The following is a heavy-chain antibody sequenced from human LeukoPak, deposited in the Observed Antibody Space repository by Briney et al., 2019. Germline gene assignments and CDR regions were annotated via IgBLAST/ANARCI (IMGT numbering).Heavy chain of an antibody. CDR1: GFTFSSYS. CDR3: ARDGVSYYDFWSGYIDY. V-gene: IGHV3-21*01. CDR2: ISSSSSYI. Sequence: GXXLRLSCAASGFTFSSYSMNWVRQAPGKGLEWVSSISSSSSYIYYADSVKGRFTISRDKAKNSLYLQMNSLRAEDTAVYYCARDGVSYYDFWSGYIDYWGQGTLVTVSS. D-gene: IGHD3-3*01. J-gene: IGHJ4*02.